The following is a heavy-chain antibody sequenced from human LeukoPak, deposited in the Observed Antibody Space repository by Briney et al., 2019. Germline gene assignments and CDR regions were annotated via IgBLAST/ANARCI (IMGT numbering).Heavy chain of an antibody. D-gene: IGHD6-13*01. Sequence: PSETLSLTCTVSGGSISSSSYYWGWIRQPPGKGLEWIGSMYYSGSTYYNPSLKSRVTISVDTSKNQFSLKLSSVTAADTAVYYCASHQQPLYYFDYWGQETVVTVSS. V-gene: IGHV4-39*01. CDR2: MYYSGST. J-gene: IGHJ4*02. CDR1: GGSISSSSYY. CDR3: ASHQQPLYYFDY.